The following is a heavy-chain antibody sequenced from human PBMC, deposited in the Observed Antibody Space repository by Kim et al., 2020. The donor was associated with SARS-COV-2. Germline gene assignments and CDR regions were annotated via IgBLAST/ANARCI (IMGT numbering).Heavy chain of an antibody. CDR2: INQSGST. J-gene: IGHJ6*02. Sequence: SETLSLTCAVYGGSLSGHHWSWIRQSQATGLERIGDINQSGSTNYNQSPQSRVTMSMDTSKNQFPLRLTSLTAADTAFYYCARGRAEVVPSPILGLGPHYDYFNLDFWGHGTTVTVSS. CDR1: GGSLSGHH. D-gene: IGHD2-2*02. CDR3: ARGRAEVVPSPILGLGPHYDYFNLDF. V-gene: IGHV4-34*01.